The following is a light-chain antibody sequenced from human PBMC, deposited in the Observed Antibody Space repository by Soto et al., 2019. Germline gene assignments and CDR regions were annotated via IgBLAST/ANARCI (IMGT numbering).Light chain of an antibody. J-gene: IGLJ1*01. CDR2: DVS. Sequence: QSVLSQPASVSGSPGQSVTISCTGTSSDVGGYNYVSWYQQHPGKAPKLTIYDVSNRPSGVSNRFSGSKSGNTGSLTISGLQAEDEADYYCSSYATSSTPLYVFGTGTKV. CDR1: SSDVGGYNY. CDR3: SSYATSSTPLYV. V-gene: IGLV2-14*01.